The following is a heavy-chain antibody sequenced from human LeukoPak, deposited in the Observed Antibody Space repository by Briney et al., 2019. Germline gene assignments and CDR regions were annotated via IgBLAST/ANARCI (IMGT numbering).Heavy chain of an antibody. CDR3: TREELWGYYYYGMDV. CDR2: IRSKANSYAT. V-gene: IGHV3-73*01. Sequence: GGSLRLSCAASGFTFSGSAMHWVRQASGKGLEWVGRIRSKANSYATAYAASVKGRFTISRDDSKNTAYLQMNSVKTEDTAVYYCTREELWGYYYYGMDVWGKGTTVTVSS. CDR1: GFTFSGSA. D-gene: IGHD5-18*01. J-gene: IGHJ6*04.